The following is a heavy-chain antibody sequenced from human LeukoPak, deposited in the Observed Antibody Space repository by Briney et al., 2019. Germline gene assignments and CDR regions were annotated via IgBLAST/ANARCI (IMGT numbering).Heavy chain of an antibody. J-gene: IGHJ3*02. CDR1: GFTFSSYG. CDR3: AKPTAPPGPDAFDI. D-gene: IGHD4-17*01. V-gene: IGHV3-33*06. CDR2: IWYDGSNK. Sequence: GRSLRLSCAASGFTFSSYGMHWVRQAPGKGLEWVAVIWYDGSNKYYADSVKGRFTISRDNSKNTPYLQMNSLRAEDTAVYYCAKPTAPPGPDAFDIWGQGTMVTVSS.